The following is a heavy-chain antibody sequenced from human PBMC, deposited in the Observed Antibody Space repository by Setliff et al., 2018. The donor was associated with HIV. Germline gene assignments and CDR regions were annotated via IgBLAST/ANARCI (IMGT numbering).Heavy chain of an antibody. V-gene: IGHV3-11*04. CDR3: ARDRERWLQSRLFDP. Sequence: GSLRLSCTVSGFTVSHNYMTWVRQAPGKRLEWVALMYDGGSTIYYADSVKGRFTISRDNAKSSLYLQMNSLRAEDTAIYYCARDRERWLQSRLFDPWGQGTLVTVSS. D-gene: IGHD4-4*01. CDR2: MYDGGSTI. CDR1: GFTVSHNY. J-gene: IGHJ5*02.